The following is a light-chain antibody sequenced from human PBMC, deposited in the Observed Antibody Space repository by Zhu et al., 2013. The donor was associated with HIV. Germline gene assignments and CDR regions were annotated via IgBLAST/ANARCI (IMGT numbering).Light chain of an antibody. Sequence: DIQMTQSPSTLSASVGDRVTITCRASQNIFRWVAWYQQKPGKAPKLLIYDASTLETGVPLRFRGSGSGTEFTLTISSLQPEDSATYYCQQSYSAPPTFGLGTKVEIK. CDR2: DAS. V-gene: IGKV1-5*01. CDR3: QQSYSAPPT. J-gene: IGKJ1*01. CDR1: QNIFRW.